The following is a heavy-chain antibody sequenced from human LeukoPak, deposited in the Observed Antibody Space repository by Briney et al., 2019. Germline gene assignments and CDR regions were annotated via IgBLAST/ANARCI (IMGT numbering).Heavy chain of an antibody. CDR1: GFTFSSYS. D-gene: IGHD3-16*01. V-gene: IGHV3-21*01. CDR3: ARDSLGTDYGDYGDY. J-gene: IGHJ4*02. Sequence: PGGSLRLSCAASGFTFSSYSMNWVRQAPGKGLEWVSSISSSSSYIYYADSVKGRFTISRDNAKNSLYLQMNSLRAEDTAVYYCARDSLGTDYGDYGDYWGQGTLVTVSS. CDR2: ISSSSSYI.